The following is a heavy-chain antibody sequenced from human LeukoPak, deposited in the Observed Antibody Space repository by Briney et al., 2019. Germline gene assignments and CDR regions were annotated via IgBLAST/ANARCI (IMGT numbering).Heavy chain of an antibody. CDR3: AKAHCSSTSCSRADN. J-gene: IGHJ4*02. D-gene: IGHD2-2*01. Sequence: PGGSLRLSCAASGFTFSSYAMSWGRQAPGKGLEWVSAISGSGGSTYYADSVKGRVTISRVQSTNTVYLQMNSLRADDTAVYYCAKAHCSSTSCSRADNWGQGTLVTVSS. CDR2: ISGSGGST. CDR1: GFTFSSYA. V-gene: IGHV3-23*01.